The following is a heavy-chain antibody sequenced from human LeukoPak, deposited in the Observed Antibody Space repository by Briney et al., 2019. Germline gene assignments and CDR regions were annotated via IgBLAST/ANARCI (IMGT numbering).Heavy chain of an antibody. D-gene: IGHD3-22*01. CDR3: ARHRSSGYYDY. CDR1: GYSFTNYW. Sequence: GESLKISCKGSGYSFTNYWIGWVRPMPGEGLEWLGINYPGDSDTRYSPSFQGQVTISAGKSISSAYLQWSSLKASDTAMYYCARHRSSGYYDYWGQGTLVTVSS. CDR2: NYPGDSDT. J-gene: IGHJ4*02. V-gene: IGHV5-51*01.